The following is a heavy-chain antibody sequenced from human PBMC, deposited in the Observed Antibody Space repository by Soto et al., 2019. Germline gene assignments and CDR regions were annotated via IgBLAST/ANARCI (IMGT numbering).Heavy chain of an antibody. Sequence: PSETLSLTCAVSGGSIIGSNLWSWVRQPPGKGLEWIGEIYHSGSANYNPSLKTRVTMSVDKSKNQFSLRLSSVTAADTAIYYCARYSTGWWLDYWGQGSLVTVSS. V-gene: IGHV4-4*02. CDR3: ARYSTGWWLDY. D-gene: IGHD6-25*01. CDR2: IYHSGSA. CDR1: GGSIIGSNL. J-gene: IGHJ4*02.